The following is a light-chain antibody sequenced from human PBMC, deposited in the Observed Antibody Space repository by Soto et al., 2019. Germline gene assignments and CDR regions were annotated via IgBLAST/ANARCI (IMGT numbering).Light chain of an antibody. CDR3: QRYGNSPT. CDR2: ETS. V-gene: IGKV3-20*01. Sequence: EIVLTQSPATLSLSPGESATLSCRASQSVTAGYFSWYHQKSGQAPRLIIYETSSRVTVLPDRFSGSGSAADFTLTISRLEPEDFSVYFCQRYGNSPTFGQGTKVEIK. J-gene: IGKJ1*01. CDR1: QSVTAGY.